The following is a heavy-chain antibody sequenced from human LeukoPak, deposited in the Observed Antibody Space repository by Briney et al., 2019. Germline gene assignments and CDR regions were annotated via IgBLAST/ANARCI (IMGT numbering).Heavy chain of an antibody. Sequence: GGSLRLSCAASGFTFSSYAMHWVRQAPGKGLEWVAFIHYDGSNNYYADSVKGRFTISRDNSKNTLYLQMNSLRAEDTAVYYCAKAGVVGATLQWFDPWGQGTLVTVSS. V-gene: IGHV3-30*02. CDR2: IHYDGSNN. D-gene: IGHD1-26*01. CDR3: AKAGVVGATLQWFDP. CDR1: GFTFSSYA. J-gene: IGHJ5*02.